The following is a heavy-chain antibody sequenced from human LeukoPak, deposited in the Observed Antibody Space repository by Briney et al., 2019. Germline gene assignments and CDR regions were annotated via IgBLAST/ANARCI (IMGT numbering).Heavy chain of an antibody. Sequence: GGSLRLSCTASGFTFGDYAMSWVRQAPGKGLEWVGFIRSKAYGETTEYAASMKGRFTISRDDSKSIAYLQMNSLKTEDTAVYYCTRAYTNPIWGQGTMVTVSS. J-gene: IGHJ3*02. V-gene: IGHV3-49*04. CDR2: IRSKAYGETT. D-gene: IGHD4-11*01. CDR3: TRAYTNPI. CDR1: GFTFGDYA.